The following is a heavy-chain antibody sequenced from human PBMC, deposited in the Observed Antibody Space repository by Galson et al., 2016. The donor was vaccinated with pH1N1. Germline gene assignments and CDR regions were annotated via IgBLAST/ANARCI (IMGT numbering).Heavy chain of an antibody. CDR3: ARDGGDYGGAGQYKYFDT. J-gene: IGHJ5*02. V-gene: IGHV4-4*02. Sequence: ETLSLPCAVSGGSISSRNWWSWVRQPPGQGLEWIGEIYRIGGTNYNPSLKSRVTISLDKSKNHFSLNLASVTAADTAVYYCARDGGDYGGAGQYKYFDTWGQGTLVTVSS. CDR2: IYRIGGT. CDR1: GGSISSRNW. D-gene: IGHD4-23*01.